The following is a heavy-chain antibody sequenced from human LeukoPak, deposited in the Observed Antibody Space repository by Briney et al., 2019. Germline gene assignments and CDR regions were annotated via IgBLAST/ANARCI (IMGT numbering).Heavy chain of an antibody. D-gene: IGHD3-10*01. Sequence: GGSLRLSCAASGFTFSSYSMNWVRQAPGKGLEWVSSISSSSSYIYYADSVKGRFTISRDNAKNSLYLQMNSLRAEDTAVYYCARAHFDYYGSGSYPNPSDYWGQGTLVTVSS. CDR2: ISSSSSYI. CDR3: ARAHFDYYGSGSYPNPSDY. J-gene: IGHJ4*02. CDR1: GFTFSSYS. V-gene: IGHV3-21*01.